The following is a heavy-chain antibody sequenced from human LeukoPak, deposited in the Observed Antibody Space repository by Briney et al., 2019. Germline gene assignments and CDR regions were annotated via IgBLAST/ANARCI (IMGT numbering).Heavy chain of an antibody. CDR2: IKQDGREK. Sequence: GGSLRLSCAASGFTFSSHWMTWVRQAPGKGLEWAANIKQDGREKYYVDSVKGRFTISRDNAKNSLYLQMNSLRAEDTAVYYCARHSGTYFDYWGQGTLVTVSS. D-gene: IGHD1-26*01. CDR3: ARHSGTYFDY. V-gene: IGHV3-7*01. J-gene: IGHJ4*02. CDR1: GFTFSSHW.